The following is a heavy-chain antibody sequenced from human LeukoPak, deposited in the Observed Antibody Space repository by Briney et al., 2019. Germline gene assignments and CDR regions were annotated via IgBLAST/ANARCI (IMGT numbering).Heavy chain of an antibody. J-gene: IGHJ4*02. CDR1: GFTVSSNY. D-gene: IGHD5-24*01. V-gene: IGHV3-53*01. CDR3: ARVDGYNSYFDY. CDR2: IYSGGST. Sequence: GGSLRLSCAASGFTVSSNYMSWVRQAPGKGLEWVSVIYSGGSTYYADSVEGRFTISRDNSKNTLYLQMNSLRAEDTAVSYCARVDGYNSYFDYWGQGTLVTVSS.